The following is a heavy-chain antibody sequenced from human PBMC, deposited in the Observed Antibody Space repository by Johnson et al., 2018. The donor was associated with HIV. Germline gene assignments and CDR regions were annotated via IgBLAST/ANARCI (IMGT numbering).Heavy chain of an antibody. J-gene: IGHJ3*02. CDR2: IYSGGST. CDR1: GFTVSSNY. Sequence: VQLVESGGGVVQPGRSLRLSCAASGFTVSSNYMSWVRQTPGNGLEWVSVIYSGGSTYYADSVKGRFSISRDNSKNTLYLQMNSLRAEDTAVYYCARDAGVDDAFDIWGQGTMVTVSS. V-gene: IGHV3-66*01. D-gene: IGHD3-3*01. CDR3: ARDAGVDDAFDI.